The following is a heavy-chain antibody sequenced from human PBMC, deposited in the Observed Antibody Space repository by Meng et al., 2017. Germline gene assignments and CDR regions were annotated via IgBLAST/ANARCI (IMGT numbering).Heavy chain of an antibody. J-gene: IGHJ4*02. CDR1: GFSVTTSY. Sequence: EGQLAGTGGGLIQPGGSLRLSCTASGFSVTTSYMSWVRQAPGKGLEWVSVIYSGGSTYYADSMKGRFSISRDNSKNTLYLQMNSLRAEDTAVYFCARDSSSGWYHNYWGQGTLVTVSS. CDR2: IYSGGST. D-gene: IGHD6-19*01. V-gene: IGHV3-53*02. CDR3: ARDSSSGWYHNY.